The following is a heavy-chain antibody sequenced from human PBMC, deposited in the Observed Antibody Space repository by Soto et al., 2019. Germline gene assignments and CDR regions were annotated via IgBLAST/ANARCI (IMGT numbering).Heavy chain of an antibody. CDR2: MNPNSGNT. V-gene: IGHV1-8*01. Sequence: QVQLVQSGAEVKKPGASVKVSCKASGYTFTSYDINWVRQATGQGLEWMGWMNPNSGNTGYAQKVQGRVTMTRNTSISTAYMELSSLRSEDTAVYYCARATPYCISTSCYDYYGMDVWGQGTTVTVSS. J-gene: IGHJ6*02. CDR1: GYTFTSYD. CDR3: ARATPYCISTSCYDYYGMDV. D-gene: IGHD2-2*01.